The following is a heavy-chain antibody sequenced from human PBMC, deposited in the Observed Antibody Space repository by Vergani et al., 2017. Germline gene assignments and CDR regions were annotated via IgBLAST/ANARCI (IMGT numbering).Heavy chain of an antibody. CDR3: AKDSYYYDSSGYSGDDY. V-gene: IGHV3-15*01. CDR2: IKSKTDGGTT. CDR1: GFTFINAW. J-gene: IGHJ4*02. Sequence: EVQLVESGGGLVKPGGSLRLSCAASGFTFINAWMTWVRQAPGKGLEWVGRIKSKTDGGTTYYAAPVKGKFTISRDDSKNTLYLQMNSLRAEDTAVYYCAKDSYYYDSSGYSGDDYWGQGTLVTVSS. D-gene: IGHD3-22*01.